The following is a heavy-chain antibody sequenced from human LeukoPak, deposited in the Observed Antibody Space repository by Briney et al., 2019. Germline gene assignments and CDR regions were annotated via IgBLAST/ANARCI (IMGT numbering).Heavy chain of an antibody. Sequence: AGGSLRLSCAASGFTFSSYAMSWVRQAPGKGLEWVGRIKSKTDGGTTDYAAPVKGRFTISRDDSKNTLYLQMNSLKTEDTAVYYCTTDRRRLDYYFDYWGQGTLVTVSS. CDR1: GFTFSSYA. V-gene: IGHV3-15*01. J-gene: IGHJ4*02. CDR3: TTDRRRLDYYFDY. D-gene: IGHD3/OR15-3a*01. CDR2: IKSKTDGGTT.